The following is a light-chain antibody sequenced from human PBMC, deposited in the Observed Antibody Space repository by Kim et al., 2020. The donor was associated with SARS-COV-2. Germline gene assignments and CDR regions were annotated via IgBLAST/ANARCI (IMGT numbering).Light chain of an antibody. CDR3: QSYDSSLSGSGV. CDR2: GNS. V-gene: IGLV1-40*01. J-gene: IGLJ1*01. CDR1: SSNIGTGYD. Sequence: VTISCTGSSSNIGTGYDVHWYQQLPGTAPKLLIYGNSNRPSGVPDRFSGSKSGTSASLAITGLQAEDEADYYCQSYDSSLSGSGVFGTGTKVTVL.